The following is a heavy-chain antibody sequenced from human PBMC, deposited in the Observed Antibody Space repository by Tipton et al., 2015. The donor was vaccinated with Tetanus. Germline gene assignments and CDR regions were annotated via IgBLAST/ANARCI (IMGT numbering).Heavy chain of an antibody. CDR3: ARVDPNYYGSGSLDRGFDP. J-gene: IGHJ5*02. CDR1: GGSISSYY. Sequence: TLSLTCTVSGGSISSYYWSWIRQPPGKGLEWIGYIYYSGSTNYNPSLKSRVTISVDTSKNQFSLKLSSVTAADTAVYYCARVDPNYYGSGSLDRGFDPWGQGTLVTVSS. D-gene: IGHD3-10*01. V-gene: IGHV4-59*01. CDR2: IYYSGST.